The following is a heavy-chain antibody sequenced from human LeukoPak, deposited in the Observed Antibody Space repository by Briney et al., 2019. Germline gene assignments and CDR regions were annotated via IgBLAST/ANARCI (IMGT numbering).Heavy chain of an antibody. CDR2: ISSSSSYI. Sequence: GGSLRLSCAASGFTFSSNSMNWVRQAPGKGLEWVSSISSSSSYIYYADSLKGRFTISRDNAKNSLYLQMNSLRGEDTALYYCARGGLIQRHAFDIWGQGTMVTVSS. J-gene: IGHJ3*02. CDR3: ARGGLIQRHAFDI. V-gene: IGHV3-21*04. CDR1: GFTFSSNS. D-gene: IGHD1-1*01.